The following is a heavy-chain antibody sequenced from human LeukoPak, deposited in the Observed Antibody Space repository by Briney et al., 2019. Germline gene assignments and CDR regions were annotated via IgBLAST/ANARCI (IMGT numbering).Heavy chain of an antibody. Sequence: GTSLRLSCAASGFTFSSYGMHWVRQAPGKGLEWVAVIWDDGSNKYYADSVKGRFTISRDNSKNTLYLQMNSLRAEDTAVYYCAKDSSDDSSGSFDYWGQGTLVTVSS. D-gene: IGHD3-22*01. J-gene: IGHJ4*02. CDR3: AKDSSDDSSGSFDY. CDR1: GFTFSSYG. V-gene: IGHV3-33*06. CDR2: IWDDGSNK.